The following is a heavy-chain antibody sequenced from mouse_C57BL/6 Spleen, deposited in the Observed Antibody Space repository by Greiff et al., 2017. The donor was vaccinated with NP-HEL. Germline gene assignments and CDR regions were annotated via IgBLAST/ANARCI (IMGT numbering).Heavy chain of an antibody. D-gene: IGHD3-2*01. CDR1: GYAFSSSW. CDR2: IYPGDGDT. CDR3: ARGRQLDY. V-gene: IGHV1-82*01. J-gene: IGHJ2*01. Sequence: VKLQESGPELVKPGASVKISCKASGYAFSSSWMNWVKQRPGKGLEWIGRIYPGDGDTNYNGKFKGKATLTADKSSSTAYMQLSSLTSEDSAVYFCARGRQLDYWGQGTTLTVSS.